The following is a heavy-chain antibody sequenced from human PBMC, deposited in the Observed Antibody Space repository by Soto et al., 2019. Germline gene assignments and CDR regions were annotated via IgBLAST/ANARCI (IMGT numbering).Heavy chain of an antibody. D-gene: IGHD5-12*01. J-gene: IGHJ4*02. CDR3: AKDSMSGYD. Sequence: PGGSLSLSCAASGFTFSTYAMSWVRQAPGQGLEWVSSISGGGGYTYYADSVKGRSTISRANSKNTLYLQMNSLRAEDTAVYYCAKDSMSGYDWGQGTLVTVSS. V-gene: IGHV3-23*01. CDR2: ISGGGGYT. CDR1: GFTFSTYA.